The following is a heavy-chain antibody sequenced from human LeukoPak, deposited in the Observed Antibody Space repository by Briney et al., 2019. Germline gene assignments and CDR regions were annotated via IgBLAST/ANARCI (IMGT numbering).Heavy chain of an antibody. Sequence: GGSLRLSCAASGFTFSNYGLHWVRQAPGKGLEWVAFIRYDGSNKYYADSVKGRFTISRDNSKNTLYLQMGSLRAEDMAVYYCARGSHRRYSSSWYSLWGQGTLVTVSS. CDR3: ARGSHRRYSSSWYSL. CDR2: IRYDGSNK. CDR1: GFTFSNYG. V-gene: IGHV3-30*02. J-gene: IGHJ4*02. D-gene: IGHD6-13*01.